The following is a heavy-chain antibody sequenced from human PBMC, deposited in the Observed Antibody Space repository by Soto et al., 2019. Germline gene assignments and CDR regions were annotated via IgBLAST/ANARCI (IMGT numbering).Heavy chain of an antibody. Sequence: PSETLSLTCTVSGGSISSYYWSWIRQPPGKGLEWIGYIYYSGSTNYNPSLKSRVTISVDTSKNQFSLKLSSVTAADTAVYYCARERFECSGGSCYYGDYHMDVWGKGTTVTVSS. J-gene: IGHJ6*03. CDR2: IYYSGST. CDR1: GGSISSYY. V-gene: IGHV4-59*01. D-gene: IGHD2-15*01. CDR3: ARERFECSGGSCYYGDYHMDV.